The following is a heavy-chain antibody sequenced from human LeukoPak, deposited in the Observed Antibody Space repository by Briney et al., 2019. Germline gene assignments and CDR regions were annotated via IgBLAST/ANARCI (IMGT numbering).Heavy chain of an antibody. CDR2: INPNSGGT. CDR3: AGYNWNDAAAFDI. CDR1: GYTFTGYY. D-gene: IGHD1-1*01. J-gene: IGHJ3*02. Sequence: ASVKVSCKASGYTFTGYYMHWVRQAPGQGLEWMGWINPNSGGTNYAQKFQGRVTMTRDTSISTAYMELSRLRSDDTAVYYCAGYNWNDAAAFDIWGQGTMVTVSS. V-gene: IGHV1-2*02.